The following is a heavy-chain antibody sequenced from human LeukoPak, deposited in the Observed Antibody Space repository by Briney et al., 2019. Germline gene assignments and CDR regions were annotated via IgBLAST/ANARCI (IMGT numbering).Heavy chain of an antibody. J-gene: IGHJ4*02. CDR3: AREYKYAFDN. Sequence: PGGSLSLTCAASAFTFSDYSMNWVRKAPGKGLEWISYIGIDSANTNYADSVKGRFTISGDKAKNSLYLQINSLRVDDTAVYYCAREYKYAFDNGGQGTLVTVSA. CDR2: IGIDSANT. D-gene: IGHD5-24*01. CDR1: AFTFSDYS. V-gene: IGHV3-11*06.